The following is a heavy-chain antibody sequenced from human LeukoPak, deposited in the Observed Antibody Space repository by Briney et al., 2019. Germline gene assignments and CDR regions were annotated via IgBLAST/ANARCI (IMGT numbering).Heavy chain of an antibody. V-gene: IGHV1-69*05. CDR3: ARGSRGSAAGTRGDY. D-gene: IGHD6-13*01. J-gene: IGHJ4*02. CDR2: IFPIFGTA. Sequence: SVKVSCKASGGTFSSYAISWVRQAPGQGLEWMGGIFPIFGTANYAQKFQGRVTITTDESTSTAYMELSSLRSEDTAVYYCARGSRGSAAGTRGDYWGQGTLVTVSS. CDR1: GGTFSSYA.